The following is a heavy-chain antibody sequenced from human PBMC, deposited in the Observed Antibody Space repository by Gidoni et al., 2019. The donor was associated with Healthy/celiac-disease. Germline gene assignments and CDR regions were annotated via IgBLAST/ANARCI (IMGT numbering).Heavy chain of an antibody. CDR1: GGSISSGGYS. CDR2: IYHSGST. CDR3: ARLYDYGDYASAFDI. V-gene: IGHV4-30-2*01. D-gene: IGHD4-17*01. Sequence: QLQLQESGSGLVKPSQTLSLTCAVSGGSISSGGYSWSWIRQPPGKGLEWIGYIYHSGSTYYNPSLKSRVTISVDRSKNQFSLKLSSVTAADTAVYYCARLYDYGDYASAFDIWGQGTMVTVSS. J-gene: IGHJ3*02.